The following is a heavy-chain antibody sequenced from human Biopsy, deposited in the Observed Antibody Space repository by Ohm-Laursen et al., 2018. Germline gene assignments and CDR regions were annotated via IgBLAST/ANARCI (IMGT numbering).Heavy chain of an antibody. D-gene: IGHD2/OR15-2a*01. J-gene: IGHJ6*02. CDR1: GGPISSDW. V-gene: IGHV4-59*07. CDR2: VYYSGTT. Sequence: SDTLSLTCTVSGGPISSDWWSWIRQTPGKGLEWIGYVYYSGTTTYNPSLRSRVTISVDTSINQISLRLQSVTAADTAIYYCTRATNSTGWPYYYFYGMDIWGQGTTVTVSS. CDR3: TRATNSTGWPYYYFYGMDI.